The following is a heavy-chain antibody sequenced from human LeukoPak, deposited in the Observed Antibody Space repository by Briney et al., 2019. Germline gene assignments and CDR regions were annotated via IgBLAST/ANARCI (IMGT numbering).Heavy chain of an antibody. J-gene: IGHJ6*03. Sequence: GGSLRLSCAGAGFTLSDYNMIWVRQAPGKGLEWVSSISSTRSYIYYADSVKGRFTVSRDNAKNFVFLQMNSLRAGDTGVYYCERCLDPAMTMFSMVTSYPAYYMVVWGTGTPVTVSS. CDR3: ERCLDPAMTMFSMVTSYPAYYMVV. V-gene: IGHV3-21*01. D-gene: IGHD3-10*02. CDR1: GFTLSDYN. CDR2: ISSTRSYI.